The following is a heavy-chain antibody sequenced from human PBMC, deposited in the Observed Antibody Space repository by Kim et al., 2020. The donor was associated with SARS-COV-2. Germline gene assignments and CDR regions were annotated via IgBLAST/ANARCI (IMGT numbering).Heavy chain of an antibody. CDR1: GFTFSDYY. D-gene: IGHD5-18*01. J-gene: IGHJ4*02. CDR3: ARVGDSYGYPYYFDY. CDR2: ISSSSSYT. V-gene: IGHV3-11*06. Sequence: GGSLRLSCAASGFTFSDYYMSWIRQAPGKGLEWVSYISSSSSYTNYADSVKGRFTISRDNAKNSLYLQMNSLRAEDTAVYYCARVGDSYGYPYYFDYWGQGTLVTVSS.